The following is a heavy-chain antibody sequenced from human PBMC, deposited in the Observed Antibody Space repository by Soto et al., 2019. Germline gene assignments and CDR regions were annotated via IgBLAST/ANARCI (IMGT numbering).Heavy chain of an antibody. CDR2: ISAYNGNT. CDR3: ARDRPYSYDRSAHPALDY. Sequence: ASVKGSCKASGYTFTSYGVTWVRQAPGQGLEWMGWISAYNGNTNYAQKLQGRVTMTTDTSTSTAYMELRSLRSDDTAVYFCARDRPYSYDRSAHPALDYWGQGTLVTVSS. D-gene: IGHD3-22*01. CDR1: GYTFTSYG. J-gene: IGHJ4*02. V-gene: IGHV1-18*01.